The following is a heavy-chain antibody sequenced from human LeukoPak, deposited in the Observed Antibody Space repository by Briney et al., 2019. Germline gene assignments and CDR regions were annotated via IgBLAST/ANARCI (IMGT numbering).Heavy chain of an antibody. CDR2: INPNTEGT. J-gene: IGHJ4*02. D-gene: IGHD3-22*01. V-gene: IGHV1-2*02. Sequence: PSVKVSCKTSGYTFTGYYMHWVRHAPGQGLEWKGWINPNTEGTKYGQKFQSRVTMTSDSSISTGYRELGSLRSDDTAVYYCARAPRIVVVFPARLDFWGQGTLVTVSS. CDR3: ARAPRIVVVFPARLDF. CDR1: GYTFTGYY.